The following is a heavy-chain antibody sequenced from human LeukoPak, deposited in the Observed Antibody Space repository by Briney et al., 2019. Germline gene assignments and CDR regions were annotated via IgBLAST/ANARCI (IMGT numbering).Heavy chain of an antibody. CDR1: GGSISSYY. CDR2: IYTSGST. J-gene: IGHJ4*02. D-gene: IGHD3-10*01. CDR3: AREERITMVRGVMSD. Sequence: SETLSLTCTVSGGSISSYYWSWIRQPAGKGLEWIGRIYTSGSTNYNPSLKSRVTMSVDTSENQFSLKLSSVTAADTAVYYCAREERITMVRGVMSDWGQGTLVTVSS. V-gene: IGHV4-4*07.